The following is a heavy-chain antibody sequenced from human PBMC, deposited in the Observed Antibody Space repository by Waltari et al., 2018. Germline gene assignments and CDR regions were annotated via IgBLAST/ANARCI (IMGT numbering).Heavy chain of an antibody. D-gene: IGHD2-15*01. Sequence: VQLVESGGGLVQPGGSLRLSCAASGFTFSGYDMSWVRQAPGKGLEWVSYISYTGKTISYANSVKVRFTFSRDNAKNSLSLQMSSLRAEDTAVYYCSRGGVAATRNYFDYWGQGVLVTVSS. J-gene: IGHJ4*02. V-gene: IGHV3-11*01. CDR3: SRGGVAATRNYFDY. CDR1: GFTFSGYD. CDR2: ISYTGKTI.